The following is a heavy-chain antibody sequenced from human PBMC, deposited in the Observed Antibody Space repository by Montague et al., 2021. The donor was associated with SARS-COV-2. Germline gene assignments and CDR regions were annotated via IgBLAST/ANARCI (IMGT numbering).Heavy chain of an antibody. CDR2: VDYSGRT. J-gene: IGHJ3*02. D-gene: IGHD3-10*01. CDR1: RDSISSHSYF. V-gene: IGHV4-39*07. Sequence: SETLSLTCTVSRDSISSHSYFWAWIRQPPGKGLEWIGSVDYSGRTFYNPSLESRVTISVDTSKKQFSLKLNSVTAADTAVYYCARDGEALAWGTFDIWGQGTMVTVSS. CDR3: ARDGEALAWGTFDI.